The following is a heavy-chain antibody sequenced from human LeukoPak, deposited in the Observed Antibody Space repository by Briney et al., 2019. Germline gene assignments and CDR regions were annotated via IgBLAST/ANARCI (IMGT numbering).Heavy chain of an antibody. J-gene: IGHJ6*03. D-gene: IGHD6-19*01. CDR3: ARGHVYSSGWYDYYYYMDV. V-gene: IGHV4-38-2*02. Sequence: SETLSLTCTVSGYSISSGYYWGWIRQPPGKGLEWIGSIYHSGSTNYNPSLKSRVTISVDTSKNQFSLKLSSVTAADTAVYYCARGHVYSSGWYDYYYYMDVWGKGTTVTVSS. CDR2: IYHSGST. CDR1: GYSISSGYY.